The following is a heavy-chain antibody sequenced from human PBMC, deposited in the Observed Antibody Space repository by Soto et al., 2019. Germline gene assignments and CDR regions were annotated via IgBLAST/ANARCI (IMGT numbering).Heavy chain of an antibody. D-gene: IGHD6-25*01. Sequence: SVKVSCKASEGTFSSYSITWVRQAPGQRLEWMGEIIPLLGTANYAQKFQGRVTITGDKSTSTIYMGPSSLRSDDTAVYYCARDPVDLFGYMDVWGQGTAVTVSS. V-gene: IGHV1-69*08. J-gene: IGHJ6*02. CDR2: IIPLLGTA. CDR3: ARDPVDLFGYMDV. CDR1: EGTFSSYS.